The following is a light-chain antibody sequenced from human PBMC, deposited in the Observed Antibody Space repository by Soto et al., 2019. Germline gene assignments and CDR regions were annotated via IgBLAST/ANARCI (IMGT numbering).Light chain of an antibody. J-gene: IGKJ3*01. CDR3: HKYNSAPFA. CDR2: AAS. V-gene: IGKV1-27*01. Sequence: DIQMTQSPSSLSASIGDRVTITCRASQGITDFLAWYQQKPGKVPKLLIYAASTLQSGIPSRFSGSGSGTDFTLTISSLQPEDVATYYCHKYNSAPFAFGPGTKVDIK. CDR1: QGITDF.